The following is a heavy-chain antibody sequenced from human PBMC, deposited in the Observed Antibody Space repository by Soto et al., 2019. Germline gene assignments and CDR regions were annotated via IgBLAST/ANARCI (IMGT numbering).Heavy chain of an antibody. J-gene: IGHJ4*02. Sequence: GPTLVNPTQTLTLTCTFSGFSLSTSGMCVSWIRQPPGKALEWLALIDCDDDKYYSTSLXXSLTISXDTSKNQVVLTMTNMDPVDTATYCCARIKQGVTMVPGVIPKVQYYFDYWAQGTLVTVSS. CDR2: IDCDDDK. D-gene: IGHD3-10*01. V-gene: IGHV2-70*01. CDR3: ARIKQGVTMVPGVIPKVQYYFDY. CDR1: GFSLSTSGMC.